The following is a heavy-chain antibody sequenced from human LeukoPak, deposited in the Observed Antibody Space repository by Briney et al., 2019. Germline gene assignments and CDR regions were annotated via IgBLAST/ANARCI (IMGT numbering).Heavy chain of an antibody. Sequence: ASVKASCKVSGYTLTELSMHWVRQAPGKGLEWMGGFDPEDGETIYAQKFQGRVTMTEDTSTDTAYMELSSLRSEDTAVYYCATVGDFWSGFLYDYWGQGTLVTVSS. J-gene: IGHJ4*02. D-gene: IGHD3-3*01. CDR1: GYTLTELS. CDR2: FDPEDGET. CDR3: ATVGDFWSGFLYDY. V-gene: IGHV1-24*01.